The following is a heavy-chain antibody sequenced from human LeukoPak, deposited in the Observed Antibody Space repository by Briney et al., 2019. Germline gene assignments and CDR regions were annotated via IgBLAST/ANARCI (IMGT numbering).Heavy chain of an antibody. Sequence: GGSLRLSCAASGFTFRGYWMHWVRHAPGKGLVWVSRINSDGRSTSYADSVKGRFTISRDNAKNTLYLQMNSLRAEDTAVYYCARALAYYYGSGSPQLYYFDYWGQGTLVTVSS. CDR1: GFTFRGYW. J-gene: IGHJ4*02. D-gene: IGHD3-10*01. V-gene: IGHV3-74*01. CDR2: INSDGRST. CDR3: ARALAYYYGSGSPQLYYFDY.